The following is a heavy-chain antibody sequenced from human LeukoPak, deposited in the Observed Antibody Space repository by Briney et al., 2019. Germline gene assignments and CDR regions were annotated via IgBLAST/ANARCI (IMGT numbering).Heavy chain of an antibody. CDR2: ISGSGTTT. D-gene: IGHD1-26*01. Sequence: PGGSLRLSCAASGFTFSIYAMSWVRQAPGKGLEWVSGISGSGTTTYYADSVKGRFTISRDNSKNTLYLQMDSLRAEDTAKYYCAKSLLTTASGTGRAFDIWGLGTVVTVSA. CDR3: AKSLLTTASGTGRAFDI. CDR1: GFTFSIYA. J-gene: IGHJ3*02. V-gene: IGHV3-23*01.